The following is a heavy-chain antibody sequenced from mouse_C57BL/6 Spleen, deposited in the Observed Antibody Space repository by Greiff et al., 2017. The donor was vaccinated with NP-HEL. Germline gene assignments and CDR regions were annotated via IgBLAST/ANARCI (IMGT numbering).Heavy chain of an antibody. CDR3: ARKGAYGNYEGAMDY. CDR2: IWSGGSK. CDR1: GFSLTSYG. J-gene: IGHJ4*01. D-gene: IGHD2-1*01. V-gene: IGHV2-2*01. Sequence: VQLQESGPGLVQPSQSLSITCTVSGFSLTSYGVHWVRQSPGKGLEWLGVIWSGGSKDYNAAFISRLSISKDNSKSQVFFKMNSLQADDTAIYYCARKGAYGNYEGAMDYWGQGTSVTVSS.